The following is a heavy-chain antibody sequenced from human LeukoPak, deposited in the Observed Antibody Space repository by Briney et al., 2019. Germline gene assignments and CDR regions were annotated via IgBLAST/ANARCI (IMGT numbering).Heavy chain of an antibody. Sequence: PSETLSLTCTVSGYSISSGYYWGWIRQPPGKGLEWIGSIYHSGSTYYNPSLKSRVTISVDTPKNQFSLKLSSVTAADTAVYYCARIRNDDYYMDVWGKGTTVTVSS. CDR3: ARIRNDDYYMDV. CDR1: GYSISSGYY. V-gene: IGHV4-38-2*02. D-gene: IGHD1-1*01. CDR2: IYHSGST. J-gene: IGHJ6*03.